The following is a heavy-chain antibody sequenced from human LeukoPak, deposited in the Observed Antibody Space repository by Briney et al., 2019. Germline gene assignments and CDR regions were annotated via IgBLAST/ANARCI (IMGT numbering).Heavy chain of an antibody. D-gene: IGHD5-12*01. CDR3: ARAGGYSGYDDYFGMDV. CDR1: GYTFSNYD. J-gene: IGHJ6*02. V-gene: IGHV1-8*01. CDR2: MNPNSGNI. Sequence: GASVKVSCKASGYTFSNYDINWVRQATGQGLGWMGWMNPNSGNIGYAQKFQGRVTMTRNTSISTAYMELSSLRSEDTAVYYCARAGGYSGYDDYFGMDVWGQGTTVTVSS.